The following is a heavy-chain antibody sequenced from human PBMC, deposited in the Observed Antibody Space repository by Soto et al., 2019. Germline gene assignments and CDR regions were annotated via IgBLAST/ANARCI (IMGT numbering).Heavy chain of an antibody. CDR3: ARVLYYDSSGYYLAGGFDH. D-gene: IGHD3-22*01. CDR2: IYHSGST. Sequence: PSETLSLTCAVSGCSISSGGYSWSGIRHPPGKGLEWIGYIYHSGSTYYNPSLKIRVTISVDRSKNKLSLKPTYVTAADTAVYYCARVLYYDSSGYYLAGGFDHWGPGTLVT. CDR1: GCSISSGGYS. J-gene: IGHJ5*02. V-gene: IGHV4-30-2*01.